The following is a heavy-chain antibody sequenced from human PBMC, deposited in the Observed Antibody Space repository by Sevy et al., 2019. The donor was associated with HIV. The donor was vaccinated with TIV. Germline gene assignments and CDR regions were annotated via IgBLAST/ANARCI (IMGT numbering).Heavy chain of an antibody. CDR1: GDSISSSF. CDR3: ARDRSGSYFACDN. J-gene: IGHJ4*02. D-gene: IGHD1-26*01. CDR2: MYNGGNT. Sequence: SETLSLTCNVSGDSISSSFWSWIRQSPGKGLEWIGYMYNGGNTNYNPSLKSRVAISVDTSKNQFSLKLTSVTAADTAVYFCARDRSGSYFACDNWGQGTLVTVSS. V-gene: IGHV4-59*01.